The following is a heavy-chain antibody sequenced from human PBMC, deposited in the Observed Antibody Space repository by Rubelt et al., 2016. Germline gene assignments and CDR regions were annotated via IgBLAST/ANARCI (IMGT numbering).Heavy chain of an antibody. D-gene: IGHD3-9*01. V-gene: IGHV4-39*07. CDR2: IYYSGST. Sequence: SCTRYYWGWIRQPPGKGLEWIGSIYYSGSTYYNPSLKSRVTISVDTSKNQFSLKLSSVTAADTAVYYCARNTRTRPPNDNYYYYGMDVWGQGTTVTVSS. J-gene: IGHJ6*02. CDR3: ARNTRTRPPNDNYYYYGMDV. CDR1: SCTRYY.